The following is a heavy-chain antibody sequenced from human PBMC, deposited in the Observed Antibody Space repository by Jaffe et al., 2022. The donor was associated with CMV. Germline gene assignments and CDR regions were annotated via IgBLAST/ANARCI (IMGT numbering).Heavy chain of an antibody. V-gene: IGHV3-48*02. J-gene: IGHJ5*01. CDR3: ARESIDMAEPVSWFDS. CDR1: GFTLRSYN. D-gene: IGHD3-10*01. Sequence: VQLVESGGGLVQPGGSLRLTCATSGFTLRSYNMNWVRQAPGKGLEWIAFTSASGHTMYYADSVKGRFTTSIDSAKNSVYLQMNSLRDEDTAVYYCARESIDMAEPVSWFDSWGQGTLVTVSS. CDR2: TSASGHTM.